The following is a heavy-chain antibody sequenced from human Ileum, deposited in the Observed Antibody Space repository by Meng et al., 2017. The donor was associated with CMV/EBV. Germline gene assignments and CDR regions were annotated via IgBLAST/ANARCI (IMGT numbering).Heavy chain of an antibody. V-gene: IGHV3-15*01. CDR2: IKREVDGGTT. CDR1: GFSVGDTW. Sequence: GGSLRLSCVGSGFSVGDTWMNWVRQAPGKGLEWVGRIKREVDGGTTDYAAPVKGRFTISRDDSKNTVYLQVNSLKTEDTAVYYCTTYGDYGDYSYWARG. CDR3: TTYGDYGDYSY. D-gene: IGHD4-17*01. J-gene: IGHJ4*02.